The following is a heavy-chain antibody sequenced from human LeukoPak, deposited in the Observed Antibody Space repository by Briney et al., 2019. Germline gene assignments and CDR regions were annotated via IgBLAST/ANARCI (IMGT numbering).Heavy chain of an antibody. D-gene: IGHD1-14*01. J-gene: IGHJ6*03. CDR1: GFTFSGYA. CDR3: ARGPGNYYYTDV. V-gene: IGHV3-30*04. CDR2: ISYDGSNK. Sequence: GGSLRLSCAASGFTFSGYAMHWVRQAPGKGLEWVAVISYDGSNKYYADSVKGRFTISRDNSKNTLYLQMNSLRAEDTAVYYCARGPGNYYYTDVWGKGTTVTVSS.